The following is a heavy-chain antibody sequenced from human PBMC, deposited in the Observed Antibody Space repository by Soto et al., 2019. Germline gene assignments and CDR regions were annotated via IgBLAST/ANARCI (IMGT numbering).Heavy chain of an antibody. J-gene: IGHJ4*02. CDR1: AFTFSNYG. Sequence: ESGGGVVQPGTSLSLSCAASAFTFSNYGMHWVRQAPGRGLEWVAAIKSDGSKKYYTDSVTGRFTISRDNSDNTLYLRMNSLSAEDTAVYYCARDDCSSPSCLNYWGQGTLVTVSS. CDR2: IKSDGSKK. D-gene: IGHD2-2*01. CDR3: ARDDCSSPSCLNY. V-gene: IGHV3-33*01.